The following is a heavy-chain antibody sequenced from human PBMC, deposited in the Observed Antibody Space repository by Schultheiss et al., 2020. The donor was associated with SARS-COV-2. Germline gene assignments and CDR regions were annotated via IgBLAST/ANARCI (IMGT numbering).Heavy chain of an antibody. J-gene: IGHJ4*02. V-gene: IGHV3-30*01. CDR2: ISYDGSNK. Sequence: GGSLRLSCAASGFTFSSYAMHWVRQAPGKGLEWVAVISYDGSNKYYADSVKGRFTISRDNSKNTLYLQMNSLRAEDTAVYYCARDKLSEFAAIFDYWGQGTLVTVSS. CDR3: ARDKLSEFAAIFDY. CDR1: GFTFSSYA. D-gene: IGHD3-10*01.